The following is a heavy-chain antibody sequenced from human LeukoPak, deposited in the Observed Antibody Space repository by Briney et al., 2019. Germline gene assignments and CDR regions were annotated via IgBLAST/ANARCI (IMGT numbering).Heavy chain of an antibody. V-gene: IGHV3-74*01. CDR3: ARDFTERITIFGVVISDYYYYGMDV. Sequence: GGSLRLSCAASGFTFSSYWMHWVRQAPGKGLVWVSRLNSDGSSTGYADSVKGRFTISRDNAKNTLYLQMNSLRAEDTAVYYCARDFTERITIFGVVISDYYYYGMDVWGQGTTVTVSS. CDR1: GFTFSSYW. J-gene: IGHJ6*02. D-gene: IGHD3-3*01. CDR2: LNSDGSST.